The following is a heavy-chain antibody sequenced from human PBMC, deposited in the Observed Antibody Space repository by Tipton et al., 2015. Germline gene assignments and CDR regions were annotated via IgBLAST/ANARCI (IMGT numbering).Heavy chain of an antibody. CDR3: AKGDSDYGDYYYYGLDV. Sequence: GSLRLSCAATGFTFSSYAMSWVRQAPGKGLEWVSGISGSGGGTYYADSMEGRLSISRDNSKNTMYLQMKSLRAEDTAVYYCAKGDSDYGDYYYYGLDVWGQGTTVTVSS. CDR1: GFTFSSYA. CDR2: ISGSGGGT. V-gene: IGHV3-23*01. D-gene: IGHD4-17*01. J-gene: IGHJ6*02.